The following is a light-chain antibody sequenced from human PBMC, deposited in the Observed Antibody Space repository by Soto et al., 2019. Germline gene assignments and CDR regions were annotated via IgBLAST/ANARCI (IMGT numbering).Light chain of an antibody. V-gene: IGKV2-28*01. CDR1: QSLLHSNGYNH. CDR2: LGS. CDR3: MNVLQTPSI. Sequence: DIVMTQSPLSLPVTPGEPASISCRSSQSLLHSNGYNHLDWSLQKPGQSPQLLIYLGSIRDTGVPGRFSGSGSGTDFPLKISRLEAEDVGVDYCMNVLQTPSIFGQGTKLEIK. J-gene: IGKJ2*01.